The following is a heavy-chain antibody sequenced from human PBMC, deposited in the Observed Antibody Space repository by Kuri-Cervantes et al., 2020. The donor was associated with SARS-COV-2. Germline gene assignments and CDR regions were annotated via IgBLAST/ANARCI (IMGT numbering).Heavy chain of an antibody. Sequence: GESLKISCAASGFTFSSYAMSWVRQAPGKGLEWVSAISGSGGSTYYADSVKGRFTISRDNSKNTLYLQMNSLRAEDTAVYYCAKEGPTGYYDSSGYYYDYYYGMDVWGQGTLVTVSS. J-gene: IGHJ6*02. CDR1: GFTFSSYA. D-gene: IGHD3-22*01. CDR3: AKEGPTGYYDSSGYYYDYYYGMDV. CDR2: ISGSGGST. V-gene: IGHV3-23*01.